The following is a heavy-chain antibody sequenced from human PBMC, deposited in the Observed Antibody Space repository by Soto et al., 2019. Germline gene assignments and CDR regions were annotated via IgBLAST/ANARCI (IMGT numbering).Heavy chain of an antibody. CDR2: ITSGGNT. CDR3: AKDGGGTYRRDVY. J-gene: IGHJ4*02. Sequence: EVQLWESGGCLVQPGGSLRLSCAASGFTFSNYAMSWVRQAPGKGLEWVSSITSGGNTYYADSVKGRFTISRDNSKSTVYLQTRRLRAEDTAVYFCAKDGGGTYRRDVYWGLGTHVTVSS. V-gene: IGHV3-23*01. CDR1: GFTFSNYA. D-gene: IGHD3-16*01.